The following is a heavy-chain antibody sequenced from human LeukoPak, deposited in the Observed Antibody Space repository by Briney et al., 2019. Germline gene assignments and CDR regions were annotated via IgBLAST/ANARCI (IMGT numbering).Heavy chain of an antibody. D-gene: IGHD6-13*01. CDR1: GNTFTSYD. V-gene: IGHV1-8*03. CDR2: MNPNSGNT. CDR3: ARAPSRSSEYYYYYSYMYV. Sequence: ASEKVSCKASGNTFTSYDINWVRQATGQGLEWMGWMNPNSGNTGYAQKFQGRVTITRNTSISTAYMELSSLRSEDSAVYYCARAPSRSSEYYYYYSYMYVWVKGTTVTVSS. J-gene: IGHJ6*03.